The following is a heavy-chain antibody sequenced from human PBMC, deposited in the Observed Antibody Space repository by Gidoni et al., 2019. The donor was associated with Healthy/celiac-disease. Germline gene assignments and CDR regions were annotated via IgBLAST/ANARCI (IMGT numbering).Heavy chain of an antibody. CDR1: GYSFTSYW. J-gene: IGHJ6*02. D-gene: IGHD6-13*01. CDR3: ARRGSSWSWNYYGMDV. Sequence: EVQLVQSGAEVKEPGESLRISCKGSGYSFTSYWISWVRQMPGKGLEWMGRIDPSDSYPNYSPSFQGHVTISADKSISTAYLQWSSLKASDTAMYYCARRGSSWSWNYYGMDVWGQGTTVTVSS. V-gene: IGHV5-10-1*03. CDR2: IDPSDSYP.